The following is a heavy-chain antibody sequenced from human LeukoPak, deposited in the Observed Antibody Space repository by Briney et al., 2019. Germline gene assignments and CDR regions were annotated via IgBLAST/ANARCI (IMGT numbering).Heavy chain of an antibody. J-gene: IGHJ4*02. V-gene: IGHV3-21*01. Sequence: GGSLRLSCAASGFTFSSYSMNWVRQAPGKGLEWVSSISSSSSYIYYADSVKGRFTISRDNAKNSLYLQMNSLRAEDTAVYYCARALTVTTSGPDYWGQGTLVTVSS. CDR3: ARALTVTTSGPDY. CDR2: ISSSSSYI. D-gene: IGHD4-17*01. CDR1: GFTFSSYS.